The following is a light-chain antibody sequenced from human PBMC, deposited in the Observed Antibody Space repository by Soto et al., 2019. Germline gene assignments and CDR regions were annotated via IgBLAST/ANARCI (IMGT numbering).Light chain of an antibody. J-gene: IGLJ3*02. CDR1: KSNIGDNP. Sequence: QSVLTQPPSASGTPGQRVIISCSGSKSNIGDNPVNWFQQFPGTAPKLLIFSNDERPSGAPERFSGSKSGASASLAISGLQSDDEADYSCATWDDSLNGWVFGGGTKLTVL. CDR3: ATWDDSLNGWV. CDR2: SND. V-gene: IGLV1-44*01.